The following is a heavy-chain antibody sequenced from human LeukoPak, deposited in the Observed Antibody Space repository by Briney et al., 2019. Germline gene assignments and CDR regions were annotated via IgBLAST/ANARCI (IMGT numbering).Heavy chain of an antibody. Sequence: SETLSLTCSVSGGSISSRSYYWGWIRQPPGKGLEWIGSVYYSGSTYSNPSLKSRVTISVDTSKNQFSLKLSSVTAADTAIYYCARRIDSRGWYRDDYWGQGILVTVSS. CDR2: VYYSGST. J-gene: IGHJ4*02. CDR3: ARRIDSRGWYRDDY. D-gene: IGHD6-19*01. CDR1: GGSISSRSYY. V-gene: IGHV4-39*01.